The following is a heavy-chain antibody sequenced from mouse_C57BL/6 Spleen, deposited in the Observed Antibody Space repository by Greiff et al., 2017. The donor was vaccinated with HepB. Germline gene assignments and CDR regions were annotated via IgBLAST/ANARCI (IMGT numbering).Heavy chain of an antibody. CDR2: INPSNGGT. Sequence: VQLQQPGTELVKPGASVKLSCKASGYTFTSYWMHWVKQRPGQGLEWIGNINPSNGGTNYNEKFKSKATLTVDKSSSTAYMQLSSLTSEDSAVYYCARSPITTVVERYFDVWGTGTTVTVSS. CDR1: GYTFTSYW. V-gene: IGHV1-53*01. D-gene: IGHD1-1*01. J-gene: IGHJ1*03. CDR3: ARSPITTVVERYFDV.